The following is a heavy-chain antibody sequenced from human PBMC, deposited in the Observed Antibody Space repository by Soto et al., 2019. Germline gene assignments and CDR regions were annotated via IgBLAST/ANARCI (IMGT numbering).Heavy chain of an antibody. CDR2: IYRTGST. Sequence: SETLSLPGTVSGGAFTSNNWGTWVRQPPGQGLEWIGEIYRTGSTNYNPSLKSRVTISLDKSENQFSLKVTSLTAADTAVYYCASRDPGTSVDYWGQGTLVTVSS. V-gene: IGHV4-4*02. CDR1: GGAFTSNNW. J-gene: IGHJ4*02. D-gene: IGHD1-7*01. CDR3: ASRDPGTSVDY.